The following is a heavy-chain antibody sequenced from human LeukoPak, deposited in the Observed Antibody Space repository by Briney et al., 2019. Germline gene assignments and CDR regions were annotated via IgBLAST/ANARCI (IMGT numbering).Heavy chain of an antibody. CDR3: ARVNGDSRKYYFDY. Sequence: SETLSLTCAVYGGSFSGYYWSWIRQPPGKGLEWIGEINHSGSTNYNPSLKSRVTISVDTSKNQFSLKLSSVTAADTAVYYCARVNGDSRKYYFDYWGQGTLVTVSS. CDR2: INHSGST. V-gene: IGHV4-34*01. J-gene: IGHJ4*02. D-gene: IGHD4-17*01. CDR1: GGSFSGYY.